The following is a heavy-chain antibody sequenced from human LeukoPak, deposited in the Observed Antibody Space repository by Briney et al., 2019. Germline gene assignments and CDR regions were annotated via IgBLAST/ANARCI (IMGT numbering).Heavy chain of an antibody. V-gene: IGHV4-34*01. D-gene: IGHD4-17*01. CDR3: ARDHYGDPIDY. CDR1: GGSFSGYY. J-gene: IGHJ4*02. Sequence: PSETLSLTCAVYGGSFSGYYWSWIRQPPGKGLEWLGEINHSGSTNYNPSLKSRVTISADTSKNQFSLKLSSVTAADTAVYYCARDHYGDPIDYWGQGTLVTVSS. CDR2: INHSGST.